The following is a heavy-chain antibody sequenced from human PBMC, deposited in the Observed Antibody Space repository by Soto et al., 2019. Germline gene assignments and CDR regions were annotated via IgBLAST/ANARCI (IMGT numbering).Heavy chain of an antibody. D-gene: IGHD3-22*01. CDR1: GFTFSSYA. V-gene: IGHV3-23*01. Sequence: GGSLRLSCAASGFTFSSYAMSWVRQAPGKGLEWFSAISGSGGSTYYADSVKGRFTISRDNSKNTLYLQMNSLRAEDTAVYYCAKSRYDSSGYYSQATYGMDVWGQGTTVTVSS. CDR2: ISGSGGST. J-gene: IGHJ6*02. CDR3: AKSRYDSSGYYSQATYGMDV.